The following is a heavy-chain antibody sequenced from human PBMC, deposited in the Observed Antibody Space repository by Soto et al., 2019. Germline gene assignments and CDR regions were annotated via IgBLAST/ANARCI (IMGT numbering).Heavy chain of an antibody. J-gene: IGHJ3*02. CDR2: IYYSGST. Sequence: QVQLQESGPGLVKPSETLSLTCTVSGGSISSYYWSWIRQPPGKGLEWIGYIYYSGSTNYNPSLKSRVIISVDTSKNQFPLKLSSVTAADTAVYYCARYNWGAMGTFDIWGQGTMVTVSS. CDR1: GGSISSYY. V-gene: IGHV4-59*01. D-gene: IGHD1-1*01. CDR3: ARYNWGAMGTFDI.